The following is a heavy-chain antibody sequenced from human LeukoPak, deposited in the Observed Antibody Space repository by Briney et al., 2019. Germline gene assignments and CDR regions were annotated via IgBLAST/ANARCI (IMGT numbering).Heavy chain of an antibody. CDR1: GFTFSSYW. J-gene: IGHJ4*02. CDR3: ARATYYYGSGSYYNEGFFDY. V-gene: IGHV3-74*01. D-gene: IGHD3-10*01. CDR2: NNSDGSNT. Sequence: GGSLRLSCAASGFTFSSYWMHWVPQAPGKGLVWVPRNNSDGSNTSYADSVKGRFTISRDNAKNTLYLQMNSLRAEDTAVYYCARATYYYGSGSYYNEGFFDYWGQGTLVTVSS.